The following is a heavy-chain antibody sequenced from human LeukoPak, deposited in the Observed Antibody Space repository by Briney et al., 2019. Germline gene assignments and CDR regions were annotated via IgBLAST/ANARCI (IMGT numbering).Heavy chain of an antibody. CDR3: AKISRAYDYACSCFDS. V-gene: IGHV4-39*07. CDR2: IYYSGST. D-gene: IGHD2-2*01. CDR1: GGSISSSNYY. Sequence: SETLSLTCTVSGGSISSSNYYWGWIRQPPGKGLEWIGSIYYSGSTYSNPSLKSRVTISVDSSKNQFSLKLSFVTAADTAVYYCAKISRAYDYACSCFDSWGQGTLVTVSS. J-gene: IGHJ4*02.